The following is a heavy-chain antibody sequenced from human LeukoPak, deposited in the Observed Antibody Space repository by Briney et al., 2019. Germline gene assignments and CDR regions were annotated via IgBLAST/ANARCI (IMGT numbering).Heavy chain of an antibody. J-gene: IGHJ5*02. V-gene: IGHV3-11*01. CDR2: ITRKDAI. CDR3: ARGTYYSGSGPGNWFDP. D-gene: IGHD3-10*01. CDR1: GFSVSDYY. Sequence: GSLRLSCTASGFSVSDYYMNWIRQSPGKGMEWVSHITRKDAIEYADSVRGRFTISRDNANNLLYLQMDSLRPEDTAVYYCARGTYYSGSGPGNWFDPWGHGTLVTVSS.